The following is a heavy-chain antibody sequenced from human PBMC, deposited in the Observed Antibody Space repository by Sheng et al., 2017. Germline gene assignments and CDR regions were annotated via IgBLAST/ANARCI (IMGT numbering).Heavy chain of an antibody. CDR3: ARGTRNEWRNWFDP. CDR1: GDSIHTYY. J-gene: IGHJ5*02. CDR2: IYSSGST. D-gene: IGHD2-2*01. V-gene: IGHV4-4*07. Sequence: QVQLQESGPGLVKPSETLSLTCSVSGDSIHTYYWNWIRQPAGKGLEWIGRIYSSGSTSITPPSRVDSPCPVDTSKNQFSLKVTSVTAADTAVYYCARGTRNEWRNWFDPWGQGTLVIVSS.